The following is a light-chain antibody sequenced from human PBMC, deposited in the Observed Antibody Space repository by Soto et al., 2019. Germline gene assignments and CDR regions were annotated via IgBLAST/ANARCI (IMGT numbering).Light chain of an antibody. V-gene: IGKV3-15*01. CDR3: QQYNNWPPLT. CDR2: GAS. CDR1: QSVSSN. J-gene: IGKJ4*01. Sequence: EIVMTQSPATLSVSPGERATLSCRASQSVSSNLAWYQQKPGQAPRLIIYGASSRATGIPARFSGSGSGTEFTLTISSLQSEDLAVYYCQQYNNWPPLTFGRGTKVEIK.